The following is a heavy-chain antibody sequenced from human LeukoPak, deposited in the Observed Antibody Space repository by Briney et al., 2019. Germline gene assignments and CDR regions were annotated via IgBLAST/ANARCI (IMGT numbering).Heavy chain of an antibody. CDR2: ISYDGSNK. D-gene: IGHD3-10*01. J-gene: IGHJ4*02. Sequence: PGGSLRPSCAASGFTFSSYAMHWVRQAPGKGLEWVAVISYDGSNKYYADSVKGRFTISRDNSKNTLYLQMNSLRAEDTAVYYCARGNYYGSGSYVDYWGQGTLVTVSS. CDR3: ARGNYYGSGSYVDY. CDR1: GFTFSSYA. V-gene: IGHV3-30-3*01.